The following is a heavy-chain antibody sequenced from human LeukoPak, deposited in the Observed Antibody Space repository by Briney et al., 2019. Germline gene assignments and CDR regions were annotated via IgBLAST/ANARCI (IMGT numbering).Heavy chain of an antibody. D-gene: IGHD1-26*01. Sequence: PWGSLRLSCAASGFTFSNYCMHWVRQVPGKGLEWVSRINSDGSSTSYADSVKGRFTISRDNAKNTLHLQMNSLTVEDTAVYYCAKGGSYTIDYWGQGILVSVSS. CDR3: AKGGSYTIDY. CDR2: INSDGSST. J-gene: IGHJ4*02. V-gene: IGHV3-74*01. CDR1: GFTFSNYC.